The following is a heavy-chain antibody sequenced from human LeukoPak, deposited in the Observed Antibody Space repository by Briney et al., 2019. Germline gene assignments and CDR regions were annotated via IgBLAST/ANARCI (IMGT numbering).Heavy chain of an antibody. Sequence: SETLSLTCAVYGGSFSGYYWSWIRQPPGKGLEWIGEINHSGSTNYNTSLKSRVTISVDTSKDQFSLKLSSVTAADTAVYYCARDCFRYCSSTSSYAGLYYYGMDVWGKGTTVTVSS. V-gene: IGHV4-34*01. CDR3: ARDCFRYCSSTSSYAGLYYYGMDV. CDR2: INHSGST. J-gene: IGHJ6*04. CDR1: GGSFSGYY. D-gene: IGHD2-2*01.